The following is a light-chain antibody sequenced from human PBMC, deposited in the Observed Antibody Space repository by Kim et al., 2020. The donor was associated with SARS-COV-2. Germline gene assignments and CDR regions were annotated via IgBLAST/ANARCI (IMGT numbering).Light chain of an antibody. V-gene: IGLV3-1*01. J-gene: IGLJ2*01. CDR1: KLGDKY. CDR3: QAWDSSTAGVV. CDR2: QDS. Sequence: SYELTQSPSVSVSPGQTASITCSGDKLGDKYACWYQQKPGQSPVLVIYQDSKRPSGIPERFSGSNSGNTATLTISGTQAMDEADYYCQAWDSSTAGVVFGGGTQLTVL.